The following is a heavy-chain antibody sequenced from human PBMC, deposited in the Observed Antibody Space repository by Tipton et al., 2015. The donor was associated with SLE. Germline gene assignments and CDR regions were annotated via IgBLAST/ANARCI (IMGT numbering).Heavy chain of an antibody. CDR2: ISGGGGST. CDR1: GFTFSSYA. Sequence: SLRLSCATSGFTFSSYALRWVRRAPGKGLEWVSVISGGGGSTYYADFVKGRFSISIDKSKKTLFLQMNSLRVDDTATYYCAKFEKTTDFYLDSWGQGTLVSVSS. CDR3: AKFEKTTDFYLDS. D-gene: IGHD1/OR15-1a*01. V-gene: IGHV3-23*01. J-gene: IGHJ4*02.